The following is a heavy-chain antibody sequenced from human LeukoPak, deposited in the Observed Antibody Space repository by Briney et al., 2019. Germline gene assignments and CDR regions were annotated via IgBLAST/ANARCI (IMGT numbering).Heavy chain of an antibody. CDR3: ARQSTPITMVRGVRNWFDP. D-gene: IGHD3-10*01. CDR1: GYSFTSYW. V-gene: IGHV5-10-1*01. Sequence: GESLNISCKGSGYSFTSYWISWVRQMPGQGLEWMGRIDPSDSYTNYSPSFQGHVTISADKSIPTAYLQWSSLKASDTAMYYCARQSTPITMVRGVRNWFDPWGRGTLVTVSS. CDR2: IDPSDSYT. J-gene: IGHJ5*02.